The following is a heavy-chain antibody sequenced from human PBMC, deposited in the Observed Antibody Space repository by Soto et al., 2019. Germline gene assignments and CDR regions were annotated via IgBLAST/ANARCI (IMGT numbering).Heavy chain of an antibody. CDR2: VVYSGSN. J-gene: IGHJ5*02. CDR3: AWCLLPITISGWFDP. D-gene: IGHD2-21*02. CDR1: GGSISSDDYY. V-gene: IGHV4-31*03. Sequence: QVQLQESGPGLVKPSQTLSLTCTVSGGSISSDDYYWSWIRQHPGKGLEWIGYVVYSGSNYYKPSLDSRVTMSVDSSKNHFSLNMSAVTAADTAGYYCAWCLLPITISGWFDPWGQGILVTVSS.